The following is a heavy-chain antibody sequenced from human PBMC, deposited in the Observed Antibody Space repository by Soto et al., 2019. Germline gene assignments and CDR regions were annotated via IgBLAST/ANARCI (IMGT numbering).Heavy chain of an antibody. CDR3: ARANYHGSGSYYNPPFYYYGMDV. CDR1: GFTFSSYS. J-gene: IGHJ6*02. Sequence: PGGSLRLSCAASGFTFSSYSMNWVRQAPGKGLEWVSSISSSSSYIYYADSVKGRFTISRDNAKNSLYLQMNSLRAEDTAVYYCARANYHGSGSYYNPPFYYYGMDVWGQGTTVTVSS. V-gene: IGHV3-21*01. CDR2: ISSSSSYI. D-gene: IGHD3-10*01.